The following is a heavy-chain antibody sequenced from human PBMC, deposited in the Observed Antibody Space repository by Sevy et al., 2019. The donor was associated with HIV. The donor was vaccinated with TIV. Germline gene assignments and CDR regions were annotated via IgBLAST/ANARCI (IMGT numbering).Heavy chain of an antibody. CDR3: ERHARPYSSSWLGDYLMDV. V-gene: IGHV4-61*02. CDR2: VFQSGNT. J-gene: IGHJ6*03. D-gene: IGHD6-13*01. CDR1: GGSIRSDTYY. Sequence: SETLSLTCTVSGGSIRSDTYYRIWMRQSAGKGLEWIGRVFQSGNTNYSPALKSRVTISIDACTNEFSLKVNSVTAADAAIYYFERHARPYSSSWLGDYLMDVWGKGTTVTVSS.